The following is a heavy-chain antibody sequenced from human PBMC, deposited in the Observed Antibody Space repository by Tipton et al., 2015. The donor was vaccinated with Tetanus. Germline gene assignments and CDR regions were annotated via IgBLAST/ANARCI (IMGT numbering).Heavy chain of an antibody. CDR1: GFTFSRYW. J-gene: IGHJ5*02. CDR2: IREDGSDK. CDR3: GSITAGT. V-gene: IGHV3-7*01. Sequence: SLRLFCEASGFTFSRYWMNWVRQAPGKGLEWVANIREDGSDKYYMDSVKGRFTISRDNAKNSLYLQMNSLRAEDTAVYYCGSITAGTWGQGTLVTVSS. D-gene: IGHD3-10*01.